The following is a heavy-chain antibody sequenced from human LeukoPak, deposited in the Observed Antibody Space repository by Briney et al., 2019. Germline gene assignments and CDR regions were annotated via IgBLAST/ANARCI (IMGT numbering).Heavy chain of an antibody. J-gene: IGHJ3*02. CDR3: ARSDYYDSSGYYYVGAFDI. CDR2: INTNTGNP. Sequence: GASVKVSCKASGYTFTSYAMNWVRQAPGQGLEWMGWINTNTGNPTYAQGFTGRFVFSLDTSVSTAYLQISSLKAEDTAVYYCARSDYYDSSGYYYVGAFDIWGQGTMVTVSS. V-gene: IGHV7-4-1*02. D-gene: IGHD3-22*01. CDR1: GYTFTSYA.